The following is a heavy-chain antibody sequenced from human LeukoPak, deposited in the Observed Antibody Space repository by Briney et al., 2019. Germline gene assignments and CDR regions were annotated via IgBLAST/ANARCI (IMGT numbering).Heavy chain of an antibody. CDR2: IYYSGST. J-gene: IGHJ4*02. V-gene: IGHV4-59*12. D-gene: IGHD1-1*01. CDR3: AREGGETAIDY. Sequence: SETLSLTCTVSGGSISSYYWSWIRQPPGKGLEWIGYIYYSGSTYYNPSLKSRVTISVDTSKNQFSLKLSSVTAADTAVYYCAREGGETAIDYWGQGTLVTVSS. CDR1: GGSISSYY.